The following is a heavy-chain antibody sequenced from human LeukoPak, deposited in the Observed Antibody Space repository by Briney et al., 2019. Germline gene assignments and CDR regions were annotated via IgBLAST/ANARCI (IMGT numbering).Heavy chain of an antibody. CDR2: ISSSSSTI. Sequence: PGGSLRLSCAASGFTFSSYSMNWVRQAPGKGLEWVSYISSSSSTIYYADSVKGRFTISRDNAKNSLYLQMNSLRAEDTAVYYCARDGVVPAAPVTLGWFDPWGQGTLVTVSS. CDR3: ARDGVVPAAPVTLGWFDP. V-gene: IGHV3-48*01. D-gene: IGHD2-2*01. J-gene: IGHJ5*02. CDR1: GFTFSSYS.